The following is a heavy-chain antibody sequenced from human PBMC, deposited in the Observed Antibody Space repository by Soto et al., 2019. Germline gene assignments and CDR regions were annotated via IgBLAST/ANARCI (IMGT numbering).Heavy chain of an antibody. CDR3: ASDGVGHTTFFGYFDY. J-gene: IGHJ4*02. Sequence: QVQLVESGGGVVQPGRSLRLSCAASGFTFSGLGMHWVRQAPGKGLEWVAVIRYDGSNIYYADAVKGRFPIPRDNSQDMLYRQMNRLSADVTAVYYWASDGVGHTTFFGYFDYWGQGTVVTGYS. CDR1: GFTFSGLG. V-gene: IGHV3-33*01. CDR2: IRYDGSNI. D-gene: IGHD3-10*02.